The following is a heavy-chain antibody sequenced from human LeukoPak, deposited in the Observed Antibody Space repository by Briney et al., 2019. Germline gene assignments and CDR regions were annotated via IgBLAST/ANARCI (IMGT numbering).Heavy chain of an antibody. J-gene: IGHJ4*02. D-gene: IGHD6-13*01. CDR2: IIPILGIA. V-gene: IGHV1-69*04. Sequence: ASVKVSCKASGGTFSSYAISWVRQAPGQGLEWKGRIIPILGIANYAQKFQGRVTITADESTSTAYMELSSLRSEDTAVYYCARDVQTPGIAAAGFDYWGQGTLVTVSS. CDR3: ARDVQTPGIAAAGFDY. CDR1: GGTFSSYA.